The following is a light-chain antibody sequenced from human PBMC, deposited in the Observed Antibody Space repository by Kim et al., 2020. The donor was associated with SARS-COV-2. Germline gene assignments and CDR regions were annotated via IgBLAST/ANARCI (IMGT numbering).Light chain of an antibody. Sequence: SPGERATLSCGASQSVSSNYLAWYQQKPGQAPSLLIYGASSRATGIPDRFSGSGSGTDFTLTISRLEPEDSAVYYCQQYGSSPPITFGQGTRLEI. CDR2: GAS. CDR1: QSVSSNY. J-gene: IGKJ5*01. V-gene: IGKV3-20*01. CDR3: QQYGSSPPIT.